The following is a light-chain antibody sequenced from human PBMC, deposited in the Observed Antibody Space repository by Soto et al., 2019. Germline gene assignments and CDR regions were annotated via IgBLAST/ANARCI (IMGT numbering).Light chain of an antibody. Sequence: IMIPQSPATLSMSPGERATLFCRASQSVKSNLAWYQQKPGQAPRLLIYGASTRATGIPARFSGSGSGTEFTLTISSLQSEDYAVYYCHQYNNWPPWTFGQGTKVDI. CDR3: HQYNNWPPWT. V-gene: IGKV3-15*01. CDR2: GAS. J-gene: IGKJ1*01. CDR1: QSVKSN.